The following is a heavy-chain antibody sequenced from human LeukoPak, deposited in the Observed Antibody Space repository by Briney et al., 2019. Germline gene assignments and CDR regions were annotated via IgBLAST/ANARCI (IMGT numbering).Heavy chain of an antibody. CDR3: ARDLGYDSSLVTYP. V-gene: IGHV1-69*04. CDR1: GGTFSSYA. CDR2: IIPIFGIA. Sequence: ASVKVSCKASGGTFSSYAISWVRQAPGQGLEWMGRIIPIFGIANYAQKFQGRVTITADKSTGTAYMELSSPRSEDTAVYYCARDLGYDSSLVTYPWGQGTLVTVSS. J-gene: IGHJ5*02. D-gene: IGHD3-22*01.